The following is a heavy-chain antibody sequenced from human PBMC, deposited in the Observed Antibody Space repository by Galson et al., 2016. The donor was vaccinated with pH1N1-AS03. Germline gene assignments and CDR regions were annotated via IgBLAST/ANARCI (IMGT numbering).Heavy chain of an antibody. D-gene: IGHD2-15*01. V-gene: IGHV3-48*02. CDR3: ARDGGSGGLYYFGY. CDR1: GFTFSRYR. Sequence: SLRLSCAASGFTFSRYRMNWVRQAPGKGLEWVSYISSDSTTMYYAESVRGRFTISRDNARDSLHLQMNSLRDEDTAIYYCARDGGSGGLYYFGYWGQGALVTVSS. CDR2: ISSDSTTM. J-gene: IGHJ4*02.